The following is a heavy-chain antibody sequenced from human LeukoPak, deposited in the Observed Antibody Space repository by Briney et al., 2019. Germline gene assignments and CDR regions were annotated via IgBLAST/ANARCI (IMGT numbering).Heavy chain of an antibody. CDR2: ISHDGSNK. CDR1: GSTFSSYA. CDR3: ARDSARWYYMDV. J-gene: IGHJ6*03. D-gene: IGHD6-6*01. Sequence: GRSLRLSCAASGSTFSSYAMHWVRQAPGKGLEWVAVISHDGSNKYYADSVKGRFTISRDNSKNTLYLQMNSLRAEDTAVYYCARDSARWYYMDVWGKGTTVTVSS. V-gene: IGHV3-30*01.